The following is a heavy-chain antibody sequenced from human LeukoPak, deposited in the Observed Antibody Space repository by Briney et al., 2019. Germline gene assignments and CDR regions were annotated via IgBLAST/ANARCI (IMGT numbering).Heavy chain of an antibody. CDR3: AKVYDFWSGYYSAFDY. D-gene: IGHD3-3*01. Sequence: GGSLRLSCAASGFTFRDYAMTWVRQAPGKGPEWVSTFSAGGNRTYYADSVKGRFIITRDNSKNTLYLQMNSLRAEDTAVYYCAKVYDFWSGYYSAFDYWGQGTLVTVSS. J-gene: IGHJ4*02. CDR1: GFTFRDYA. CDR2: FSAGGNRT. V-gene: IGHV3-23*01.